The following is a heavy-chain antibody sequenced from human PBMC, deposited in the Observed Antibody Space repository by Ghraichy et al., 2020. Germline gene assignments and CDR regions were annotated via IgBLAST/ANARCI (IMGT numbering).Heavy chain of an antibody. J-gene: IGHJ3*02. Sequence: SQTLSLTCAISGDSVSSNNVAWNWIRQSPSRGLEWLGRTYYESKWYNDYAVSVRSRITVNPDTSKNQISLQLNSLTPEDTAVYYCAMGHNIAFDIWGQGTMVTVSS. CDR3: AMGHNIAFDI. D-gene: IGHD2/OR15-2a*01. V-gene: IGHV6-1*01. CDR2: TYYESKWYN. CDR1: GDSVSSNNVA.